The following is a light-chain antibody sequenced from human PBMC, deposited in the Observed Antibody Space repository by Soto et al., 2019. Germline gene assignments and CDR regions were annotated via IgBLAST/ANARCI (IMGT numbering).Light chain of an antibody. CDR3: QQRSNWPWA. CDR1: QGIGDT. V-gene: IGKV3D-11*01. CDR2: GAS. Sequence: EVVLTQSPASLTVSPGEGVTLSCRASQGIGDTLAWYQHKPGQAPRLLIYGASNRATGIPDRFSGSGSGTDFTLTITTLEPEDFAVYFCQQRSNWPWAFGQGTKVDIK. J-gene: IGKJ1*01.